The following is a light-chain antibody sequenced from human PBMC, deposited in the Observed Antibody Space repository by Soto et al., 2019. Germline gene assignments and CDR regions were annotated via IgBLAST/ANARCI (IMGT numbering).Light chain of an antibody. CDR3: QQYSNWRPQYT. V-gene: IGKV3-15*01. Sequence: EIVMTQSPATLSVSPGERATLSCRASQTISSNLAWYQQKPGQAPWLLIYGASTRATGIPARFSGSGSGTEFTLTISSLESEDFGVYFCQQYSNWRPQYTFGQGTKVDLK. CDR1: QTISSN. CDR2: GAS. J-gene: IGKJ2*01.